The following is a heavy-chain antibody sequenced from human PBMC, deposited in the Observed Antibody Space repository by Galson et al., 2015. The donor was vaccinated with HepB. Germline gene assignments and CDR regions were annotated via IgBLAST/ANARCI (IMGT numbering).Heavy chain of an antibody. Sequence: SLRLSCAASTFIFSTYSMNWVRQAPGKGLEWLSYISSSSTTIYYADSVKGRFSISRDNAKNSLYLQMNSLRAEDTAVYYCARESPIGVLDVWGQGTMVTVSS. CDR3: ARESPIGVLDV. J-gene: IGHJ3*01. CDR1: TFIFSTYS. CDR2: ISSSSTTI. V-gene: IGHV3-48*04.